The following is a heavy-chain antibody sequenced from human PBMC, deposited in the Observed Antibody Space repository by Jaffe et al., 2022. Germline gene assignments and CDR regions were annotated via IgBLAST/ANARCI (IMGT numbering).Heavy chain of an antibody. Sequence: QVQLVQSGAEVKKPGSSVKVSCKASGGTFSSYAISWVRQAPGQGLEWMGGIIPIFGTANYAQKFQGRVTITTDESTSTAYMELSSLRSEDTAVYYCARLSRSYDILTGYYMYYFDYWGQGTLVTVSS. D-gene: IGHD3-9*01. CDR1: GGTFSSYA. J-gene: IGHJ4*02. CDR3: ARLSRSYDILTGYYMYYFDY. CDR2: IIPIFGTA. V-gene: IGHV1-69*05.